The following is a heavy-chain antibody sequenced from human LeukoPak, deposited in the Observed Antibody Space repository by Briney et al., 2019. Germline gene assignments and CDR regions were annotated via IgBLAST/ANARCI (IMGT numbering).Heavy chain of an antibody. Sequence: GGSLRLSCAAFGFTDSTNHMSWVRQAPGKGLEWVSIIYNGDSTYYADSVKGRFTISRDNSKNTLYLQVNSLRVEDTAVYYCARSSTWSRWDYWGQGTLVTISS. V-gene: IGHV3-66*01. CDR1: GFTDSTNH. CDR2: IYNGDST. D-gene: IGHD2-2*01. J-gene: IGHJ4*02. CDR3: ARSSTWSRWDY.